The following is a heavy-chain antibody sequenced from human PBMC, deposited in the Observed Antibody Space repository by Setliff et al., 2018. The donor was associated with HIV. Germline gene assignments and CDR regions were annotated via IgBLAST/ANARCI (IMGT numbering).Heavy chain of an antibody. CDR1: GYFINNGYY. CDR2: VSYAGTT. CDR3: TADRASVWYGH. Sequence: SETLSLTCAVSGYFINNGYYWAGIRQPPGKVLEWIGSVSYAGTTYYNPSLEGRVSMSFDSSKNQFSLRLRSMAAADAATYYCTADRASVWYGHWGQGTLVTVSS. V-gene: IGHV4-38-2*01. D-gene: IGHD6-19*01. J-gene: IGHJ5*02.